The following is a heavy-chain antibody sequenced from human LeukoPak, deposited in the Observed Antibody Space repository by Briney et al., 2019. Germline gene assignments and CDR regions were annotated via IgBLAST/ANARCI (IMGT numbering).Heavy chain of an antibody. D-gene: IGHD6-13*01. Sequence: GGSLRLSCAASGFTFSGSWMSWVRQAPGKGLEWVASINQDGGEKYSLDSVKGRFTISRDNTKSSLYLQMNSLRAEHTAVYYCAKGDGYFDYWGQGTLVTVSS. CDR3: AKGDGYFDY. V-gene: IGHV3-7*03. CDR1: GFTFSGSW. CDR2: INQDGGEK. J-gene: IGHJ4*02.